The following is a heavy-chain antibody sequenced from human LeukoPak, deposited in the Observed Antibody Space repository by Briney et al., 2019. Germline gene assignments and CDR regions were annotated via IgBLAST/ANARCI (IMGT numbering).Heavy chain of an antibody. CDR3: ARGYYEAFDI. D-gene: IGHD3-22*01. CDR2: ISTSGTYI. Sequence: GGSLRLSCSASGFTFSTYAINWVRQAPGKGLEWVSSISTSGTYIYYADSVKGRFTVSRDNAKNSLYLQMNSLRAEDTAVYYCARGYYEAFDIWGQGTMVTVSS. CDR1: GFTFSTYA. J-gene: IGHJ3*02. V-gene: IGHV3-21*01.